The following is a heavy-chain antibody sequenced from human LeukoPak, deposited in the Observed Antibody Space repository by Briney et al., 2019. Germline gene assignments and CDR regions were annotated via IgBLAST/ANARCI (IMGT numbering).Heavy chain of an antibody. Sequence: GSLRLSCEASGFAFSSHWMLWVRQAPGKGLVWVSNINGDGGSTGYADSVKGRFTTSRDNAKNTLYLHMNSLRVEDTAVYYCARDEVGAPPIDYWGQGALVTVSS. V-gene: IGHV3-74*01. CDR2: INGDGGST. J-gene: IGHJ4*02. CDR1: GFAFSSHW. CDR3: ARDEVGAPPIDY. D-gene: IGHD1-26*01.